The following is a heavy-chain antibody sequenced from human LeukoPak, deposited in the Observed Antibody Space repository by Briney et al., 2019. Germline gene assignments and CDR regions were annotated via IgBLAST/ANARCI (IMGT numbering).Heavy chain of an antibody. CDR3: ARVRSITMVRGVIISNWFDP. CDR2: IKQDGSEK. V-gene: IGHV3-7*03. J-gene: IGHJ5*02. D-gene: IGHD3-10*01. CDR1: GFTFSSYW. Sequence: GGSLRLSCAASGFTFSSYWMSWVRQAPGKGLEWVANIKQDGSEKYYVDSVKGRFAISRGNAKSSLYLQMNSLRAEDTAVYYCARVRSITMVRGVIISNWFDPWGQGTLVTVSS.